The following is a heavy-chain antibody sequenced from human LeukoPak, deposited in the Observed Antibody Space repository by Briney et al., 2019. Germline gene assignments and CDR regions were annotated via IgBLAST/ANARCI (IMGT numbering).Heavy chain of an antibody. D-gene: IGHD3-10*01. CDR1: GYTFTGYY. J-gene: IGHJ4*02. CDR2: IHPNSGGT. V-gene: IGHV1-2*02. Sequence: ASVKVSCKTSGYTFTGYYMKWVRQAPGRGLEWMGWIHPNSGGTNYAPKFQGRITLTRDTSISTAYMELSSLRSDDTAVYYCARWQEGSGTYYIDYWGQGTLVTVSS. CDR3: ARWQEGSGTYYIDY.